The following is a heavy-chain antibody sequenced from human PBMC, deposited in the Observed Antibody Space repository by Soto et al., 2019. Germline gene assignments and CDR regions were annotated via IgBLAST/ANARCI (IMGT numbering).Heavy chain of an antibody. Sequence: SDTLSLTCTVSGDSISTFYWSWFRQPPGKGLEWTGYIHYSGSTNYNPPPKRQVIRSVHTSKNQFSLKLSSVPAADTAVYFCARVRSNLFDYWGQGTLVTVPQ. V-gene: IGHV4-59*07. CDR1: GDSISTFY. D-gene: IGHD3-3*01. J-gene: IGHJ4*02. CDR3: ARVRSNLFDY. CDR2: IHYSGST.